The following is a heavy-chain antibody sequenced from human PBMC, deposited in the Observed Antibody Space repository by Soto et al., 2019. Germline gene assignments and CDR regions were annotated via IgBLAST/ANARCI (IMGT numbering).Heavy chain of an antibody. CDR1: GFTITSYA. CDR2: ISYDGERK. Sequence: GGSLRLSCAASGFTITSYAMHWVRQAPGKGLEWVTVISYDGERKNYADSVKGRFTISRDTSKNTLYLQMNSLRAEDTAVYYCAGGHSYFYYAMSIWGLGTSVTVSS. CDR3: AGGHSYFYYAMSI. V-gene: IGHV3-30*04. J-gene: IGHJ6*02.